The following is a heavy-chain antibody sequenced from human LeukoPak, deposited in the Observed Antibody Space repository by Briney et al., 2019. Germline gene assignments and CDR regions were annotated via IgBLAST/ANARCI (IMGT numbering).Heavy chain of an antibody. CDR1: PFTFSTYA. D-gene: IGHD6-13*01. V-gene: IGHV3-23*01. J-gene: IGHJ6*02. Sequence: GGSLRLSCEASPFTFSTYAMSRVRQAPGTGLESPSAISGAGGSIYYADHVKGRFTISRDNSKITLYLQMNSLRAEDTAVYYCAQPTVGVIAAAPYYYYAMDVWGQGTTVTVSS. CDR3: AQPTVGVIAAAPYYYYAMDV. CDR2: ISGAGGSI.